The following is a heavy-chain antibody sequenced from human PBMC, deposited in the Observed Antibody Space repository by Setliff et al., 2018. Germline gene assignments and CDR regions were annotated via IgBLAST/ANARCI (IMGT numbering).Heavy chain of an antibody. CDR2: IKSYGSGGTI. J-gene: IGHJ3*01. Sequence: PGGSLRLSCAVSGLRFSDAWVSWVCQAPGKGLEWAGRIKSYGSGGTIGYAAPVEGRFTISRDDSKNTVYLQMSSLKIEDTAVYYCVHNADFIGTFNTWGQGTMVTVSS. V-gene: IGHV3-15*01. CDR1: GLRFSDAW. CDR3: VHNADFIGTFNT. D-gene: IGHD2-8*01.